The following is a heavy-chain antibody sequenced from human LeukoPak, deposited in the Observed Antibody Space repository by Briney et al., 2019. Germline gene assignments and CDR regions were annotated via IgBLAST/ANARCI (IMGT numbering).Heavy chain of an antibody. J-gene: IGHJ4*02. CDR2: IYTSGST. CDR1: GGSISSYY. V-gene: IGHV4-4*07. Sequence: SSETLSLTCIVSGGSISSYYWSWIRQPAGKGLEWIGRIYTSGSTNYNPSLKSRVTMSVDTSKNQFSLKLGSVTAVDTAVYYCAREDTAKGAKVDYWGQGTLVTVSS. D-gene: IGHD5-18*01. CDR3: AREDTAKGAKVDY.